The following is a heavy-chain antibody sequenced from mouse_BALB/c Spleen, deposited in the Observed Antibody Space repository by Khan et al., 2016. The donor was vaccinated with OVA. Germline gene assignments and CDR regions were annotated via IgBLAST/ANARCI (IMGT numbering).Heavy chain of an antibody. CDR2: ISSDSFTL. J-gene: IGHJ3*01. V-gene: IGHV5-17*02. D-gene: IGHD4-1*01. CDR3: ARANWAWVAY. Sequence: EVELVESGGGLVQPGGSRKLSCTASGFTFGSFGMHWVRQAPEKGLEWVAYISSDSFTLNYADTVKGRFTISRDNPRNTLFLQMTSVRSEDTAMYYCARANWAWVAYWGKGTLVTVSA. CDR1: GFTFGSFG.